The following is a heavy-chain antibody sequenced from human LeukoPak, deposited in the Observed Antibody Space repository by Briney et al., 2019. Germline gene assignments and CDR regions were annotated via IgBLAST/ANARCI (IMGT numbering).Heavy chain of an antibody. CDR3: AREGELLDGDYGGYFDY. V-gene: IGHV4-30-4*01. CDR2: IYYSGST. D-gene: IGHD4-17*01. Sequence: SETLSLTCAVYGGSFSGYYWSWIRQPPGKGLEWIGYIYYSGSTYYNPSLKSRVTISVDTSKNQFSLKLSSVTAADTAVYYCAREGELLDGDYGGYFDYWGQGTLVTVSS. J-gene: IGHJ4*02. CDR1: GGSFSGYY.